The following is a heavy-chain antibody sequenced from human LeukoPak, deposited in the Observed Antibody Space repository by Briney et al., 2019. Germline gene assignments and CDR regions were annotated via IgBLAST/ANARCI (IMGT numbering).Heavy chain of an antibody. CDR1: GFTFSSYG. V-gene: IGHV3-30*18. CDR2: ISYDGSNK. D-gene: IGHD3-22*01. Sequence: GWSLRLSCADSGFTFSSYGMHWVRQAPGKGLEWVAVISYDGSNKYYADSVKGRFTISRDNSKNTLYLQMNSLRAEDTAVYYCAKAGYYDSSGYSGAFDIWGQGTMVTVSS. J-gene: IGHJ3*02. CDR3: AKAGYYDSSGYSGAFDI.